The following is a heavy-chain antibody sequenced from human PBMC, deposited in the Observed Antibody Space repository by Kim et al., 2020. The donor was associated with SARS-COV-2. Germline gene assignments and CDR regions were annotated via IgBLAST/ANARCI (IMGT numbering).Heavy chain of an antibody. D-gene: IGHD3-9*01. CDR1: GGSFSGYY. V-gene: IGHV4-34*01. CDR3: ARGSGVLRYFDWSDIFRIPRYYYYGMDV. CDR2: INHSGST. Sequence: SETLSLTCAVYGGSFSGYYWSWIRQPPGKGLEWIGEINHSGSTNYNPSLKSRVTISVDTSKNQFSLKLSSVTAADTAVYYCARGSGVLRYFDWSDIFRIPRYYYYGMDVWGQGTTVTVSS. J-gene: IGHJ6*02.